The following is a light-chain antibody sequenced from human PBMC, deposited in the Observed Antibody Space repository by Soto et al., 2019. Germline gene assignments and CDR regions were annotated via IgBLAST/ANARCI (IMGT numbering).Light chain of an antibody. CDR2: GVT. Sequence: QSALTQPASVSGSPGQSITISCTGTSSDVGAYYSVSWYQHHPGKALKLIIYGVTNRPSGVSNRFSGSTSGNTASLTISGLQAEDEANYHCSSYTICSLHYVFGSGTKVTV. CDR1: SSDVGAYYS. V-gene: IGLV2-14*01. CDR3: SSYTICSLHYV. J-gene: IGLJ1*01.